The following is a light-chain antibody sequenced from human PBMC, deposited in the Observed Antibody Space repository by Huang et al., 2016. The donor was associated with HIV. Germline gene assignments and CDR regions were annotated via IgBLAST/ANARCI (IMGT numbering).Light chain of an antibody. V-gene: IGKV1-39*01. CDR3: QQCYLAPLT. CDR2: GAS. Sequence: DIQLTQSPSSLSASVGDRVAITCHTSQFVGTYLNWYQQKPGRAPKLVIHGASSLQGGVPSRFSGSGAGTYFTLTIDGLQPEDFATYYCQQCYLAPLTFGGGTKVEI. CDR1: QFVGTY. J-gene: IGKJ4*01.